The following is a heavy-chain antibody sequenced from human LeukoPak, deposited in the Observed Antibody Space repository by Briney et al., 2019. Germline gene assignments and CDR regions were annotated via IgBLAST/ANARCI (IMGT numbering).Heavy chain of an antibody. D-gene: IGHD3-10*01. V-gene: IGHV3-74*01. J-gene: IGHJ4*02. CDR1: GFTFSSYW. Sequence: GGSLRLSCAASGFTFSSYWMHWVRQAPGKGLVWVARINTNGSPTQYADSVKGRFTISRDNAKTTLYLQMNSLRDEDTAVYYCAGDLISGSGSLGYWGQGTLVTASS. CDR3: AGDLISGSGSLGY. CDR2: INTNGSPT.